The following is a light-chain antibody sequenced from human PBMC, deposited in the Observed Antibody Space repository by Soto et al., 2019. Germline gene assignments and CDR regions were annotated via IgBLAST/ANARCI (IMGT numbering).Light chain of an antibody. CDR2: EGS. Sequence: QSALTQPASVSGSPGQSITISCTGNSSDVGTYNLVSWYQHHPGKAPKLMIYEGSKRPSGVSNRFSGSKSGNTASLTISGLQAEDDADYYCCSYAGSSTYVFGTGTKLTVL. V-gene: IGLV2-23*01. CDR1: SSDVGTYNL. CDR3: CSYAGSSTYV. J-gene: IGLJ1*01.